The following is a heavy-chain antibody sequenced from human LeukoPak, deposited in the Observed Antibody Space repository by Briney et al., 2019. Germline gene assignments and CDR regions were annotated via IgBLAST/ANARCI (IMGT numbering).Heavy chain of an antibody. CDR1: GFTLRTYA. J-gene: IGHJ4*02. CDR3: ARVGVGATRGVTDY. D-gene: IGHD1-26*01. CDR2: ISSSSSYI. V-gene: IGHV3-21*01. Sequence: SGGSLRLSCVASGFTLRTYAMHWVRQAPGKGLEWVSSISSSSSYIYYADSVKGRFTISRDNAKNSLYLQMNSLRAEDTAVYYCARVGVGATRGVTDYWGQGTLVTVSS.